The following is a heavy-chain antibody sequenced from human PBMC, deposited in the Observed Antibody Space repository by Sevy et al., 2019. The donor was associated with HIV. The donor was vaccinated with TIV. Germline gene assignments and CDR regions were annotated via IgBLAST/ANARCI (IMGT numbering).Heavy chain of an antibody. Sequence: ASVKVSCKASGYTFTSYGISWVRQAPGQGLEWMGWISAYNGNTNYAQKLQGRVTMTTDTSTSTAYMELRSLRSDDTAVYYCARDVRGGSWRIWYFDYWGQGTLVTVSS. CDR3: ARDVRGGSWRIWYFDY. V-gene: IGHV1-18*01. CDR2: ISAYNGNT. CDR1: GYTFTSYG. D-gene: IGHD2-15*01. J-gene: IGHJ4*02.